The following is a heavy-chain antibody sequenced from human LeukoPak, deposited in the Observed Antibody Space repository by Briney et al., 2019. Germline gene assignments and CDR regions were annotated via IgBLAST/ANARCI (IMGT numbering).Heavy chain of an antibody. Sequence: GGSLRLSCAASGFTFSSYSMNWVRQAPGKGLEWVSSISDNSNYIYYADSVKGRFTISRDNAKSSVYLQMNSLRAEDTAVYYCARWLQNRHDYWGQGTLVTVPS. CDR1: GFTFSSYS. J-gene: IGHJ4*02. D-gene: IGHD5-24*01. CDR2: ISDNSNYI. V-gene: IGHV3-21*01. CDR3: ARWLQNRHDY.